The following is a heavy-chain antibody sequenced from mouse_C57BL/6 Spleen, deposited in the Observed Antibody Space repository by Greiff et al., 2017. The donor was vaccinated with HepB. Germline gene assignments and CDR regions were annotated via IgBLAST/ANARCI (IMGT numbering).Heavy chain of an antibody. J-gene: IGHJ1*03. CDR2: ILPGSGST. CDR1: GYTFTGYW. D-gene: IGHD1-1*01. Sequence: QVQLQQPGAELVKPGASVKLSCKATGYTFTGYWIEWVKQRPGHGLEWIGEILPGSGSTNYNEKFKGKATFTADTSSNTAYMQLSSLTTEDSAIYYCAKGATVVATYWYFDVWGTGTTVTVSS. V-gene: IGHV1-9*01. CDR3: AKGATVVATYWYFDV.